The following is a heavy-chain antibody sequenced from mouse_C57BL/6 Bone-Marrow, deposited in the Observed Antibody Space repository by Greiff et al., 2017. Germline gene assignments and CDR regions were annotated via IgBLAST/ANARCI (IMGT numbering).Heavy chain of an antibody. D-gene: IGHD2-5*01. CDR1: GYTFTDYN. V-gene: IGHV1-22*01. J-gene: IGHJ3*01. Sequence: EVKLEESGPELVKPGASVKMSCKASGYTFTDYNMHWVKQSHGKSLEWIGYINPNNGGTSYNQKFKGKATLTVNKSSSTAYMELRSLTSEDSAVYYCARSNYAWFAYWGQGTLVTVSA. CDR3: ARSNYAWFAY. CDR2: INPNNGGT.